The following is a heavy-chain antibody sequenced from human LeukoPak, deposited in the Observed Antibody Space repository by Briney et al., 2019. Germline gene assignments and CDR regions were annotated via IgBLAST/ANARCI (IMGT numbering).Heavy chain of an antibody. D-gene: IGHD3-16*01. CDR1: GFTFSSYG. CDR2: IWYDGSNK. J-gene: IGHJ4*02. CDR3: AKDLAMITLGGGFDY. Sequence: QPGRSLRLSCAASGFTFSSYGMHWVRQAPGKGLEWVAVIWYDGSNKYYADSVKGRFTISRDNSKNTLYLQMNSLRAEDTAVYYCAKDLAMITLGGGFDYWGQGILVTVSS. V-gene: IGHV3-33*06.